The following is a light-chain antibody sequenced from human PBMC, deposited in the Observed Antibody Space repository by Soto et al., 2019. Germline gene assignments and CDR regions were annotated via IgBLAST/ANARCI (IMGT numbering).Light chain of an antibody. CDR1: QSIGTN. J-gene: IGKJ2*01. CDR2: GAS. CDR3: QQYAGWPRT. V-gene: IGKV3-15*01. Sequence: ETVMTQSPATLSVSPGDRVTLSCRASQSIGTNLPWLQQSPGQPPRLLISGASDRGAGVPDRFSGSGSGTDFTLTISGLQSEDCAVYYCQQYAGWPRTFGQGTKLEIK.